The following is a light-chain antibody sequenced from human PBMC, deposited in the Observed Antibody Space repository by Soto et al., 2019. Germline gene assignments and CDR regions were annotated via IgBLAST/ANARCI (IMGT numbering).Light chain of an antibody. CDR1: QSISGW. J-gene: IGKJ1*01. Sequence: IQMTQYPFTLSASVGDRVTITCRASQSISGWLAWYQQRPGKAPNLLIFDASTLESGVPSRFSGSGSGTTFTLTISSLQSDDFATYYCLQYNGYYRTFGQGTKVDIK. CDR2: DAS. CDR3: LQYNGYYRT. V-gene: IGKV1-5*01.